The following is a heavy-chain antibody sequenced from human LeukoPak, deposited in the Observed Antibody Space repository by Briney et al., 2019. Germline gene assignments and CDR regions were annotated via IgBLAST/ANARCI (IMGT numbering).Heavy chain of an antibody. Sequence: VSVKVSCKASGYTFTYYYMHWVRQAPGQGLEWMGWFNPNSGGTIYAQKFQGRVTMTRDTSISTAYMEVSSLRPDDTAVYYCARDEVGPFDYWGQGTLVTVSS. J-gene: IGHJ4*02. CDR3: ARDEVGPFDY. D-gene: IGHD1-26*01. CDR2: FNPNSGGT. CDR1: GYTFTYYY. V-gene: IGHV1-2*02.